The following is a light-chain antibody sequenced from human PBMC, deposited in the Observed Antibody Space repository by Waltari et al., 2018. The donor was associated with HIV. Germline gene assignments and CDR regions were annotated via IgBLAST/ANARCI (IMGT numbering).Light chain of an antibody. CDR2: ASS. Sequence: DIQMTQSPSLVSASVGDRVTITCRTSPSISTWLSLYQQKPGTAPTLLIFASSTLHSGIPGGFSGSGSGTNFTLSISNIQPDDFAIYHCQQAHSLPWTFGQGTKVE. CDR1: PSISTW. J-gene: IGKJ1*01. CDR3: QQAHSLPWT. V-gene: IGKV1-12*01.